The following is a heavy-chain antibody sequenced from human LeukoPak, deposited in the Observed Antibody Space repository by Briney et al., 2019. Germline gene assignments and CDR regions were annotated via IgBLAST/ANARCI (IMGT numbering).Heavy chain of an antibody. Sequence: GGSLRLSCAASGFAFSSYSMNWVRQAPGKGLEWVSSISSSSSYIYYADSVKGRFTISRDNAKNSLYLQMNSLRAEDTAVYYCARGPDYSNSYYYYMDVWGKGTTVTVSS. CDR3: ARGPDYSNSYYYYMDV. J-gene: IGHJ6*03. CDR1: GFAFSSYS. CDR2: ISSSSSYI. D-gene: IGHD4-11*01. V-gene: IGHV3-21*01.